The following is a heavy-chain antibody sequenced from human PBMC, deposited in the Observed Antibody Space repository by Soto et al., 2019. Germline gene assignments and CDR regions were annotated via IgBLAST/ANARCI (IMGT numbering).Heavy chain of an antibody. Sequence: GGSLRLSCAASGFTFSSYGMHWVRQAPGKGLEWVAVISYDGSNKYYADSVKGRFTISRDNSKNTLYLQMNSLRAEDTAVYYCAKVRLLWFGELLSKGPYYFDYWGQGTLVTVSS. D-gene: IGHD3-10*01. CDR3: AKVRLLWFGELLSKGPYYFDY. CDR2: ISYDGSNK. CDR1: GFTFSSYG. J-gene: IGHJ4*02. V-gene: IGHV3-30*18.